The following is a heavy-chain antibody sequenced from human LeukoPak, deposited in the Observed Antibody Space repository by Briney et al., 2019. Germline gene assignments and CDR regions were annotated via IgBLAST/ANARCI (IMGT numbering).Heavy chain of an antibody. J-gene: IGHJ4*02. D-gene: IGHD3-3*01. CDR1: GGSFSGYY. V-gene: IGHV4-59*08. CDR3: ATGWSGYYWTN. CDR2: MYYSGST. Sequence: SEPLSLPCAVYGGSFSGYYWSWIRQPPGKGLGWIGYMYYSGSTNYNPSTNYNPSLKSRVTISVDTSKNQFSLKLNSVTAADTAVYYCATGWSGYYWTNWGQGTLVAVSS.